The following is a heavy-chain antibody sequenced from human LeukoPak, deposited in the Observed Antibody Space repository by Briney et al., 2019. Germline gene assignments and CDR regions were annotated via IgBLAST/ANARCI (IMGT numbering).Heavy chain of an antibody. V-gene: IGHV3-30-3*01. J-gene: IGHJ6*02. D-gene: IGHD6-13*01. Sequence: GGSLRLSCAASGFTFSSYAMHWVRQAPGKGLEWVAVISYDGSNKYYADSVKGRFTISRDNSKNTLYLQMNSLRAEDTAVYYCARDGGVNRLLGIAAAGPEHYYYYGMDVWGQGTTVTVSS. CDR1: GFTFSSYA. CDR2: ISYDGSNK. CDR3: ARDGGVNRLLGIAAAGPEHYYYYGMDV.